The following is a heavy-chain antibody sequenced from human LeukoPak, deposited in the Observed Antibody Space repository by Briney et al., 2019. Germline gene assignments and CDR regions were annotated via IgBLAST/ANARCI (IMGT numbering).Heavy chain of an antibody. Sequence: GGSLRLSCAASGFTFSSYAMHWVRQAPGKGLEWVAVISYDGSNKYYVDSVKGRFTISRDNSKNTLYLQMNSLRAEDTAVYYCARDCGSEHFDYWGQGTLVTVSS. CDR3: ARDCGSEHFDY. CDR1: GFTFSSYA. V-gene: IGHV3-30-3*01. J-gene: IGHJ4*02. CDR2: ISYDGSNK. D-gene: IGHD1-26*01.